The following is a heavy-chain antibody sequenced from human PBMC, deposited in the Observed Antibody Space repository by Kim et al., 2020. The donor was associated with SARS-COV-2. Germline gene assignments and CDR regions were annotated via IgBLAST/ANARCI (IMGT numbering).Heavy chain of an antibody. CDR2: IIPIFGTA. D-gene: IGHD3-10*01. J-gene: IGHJ3*02. CDR3: AAAVTMVRGVMLDAFDI. CDR1: GGTFSSYA. Sequence: SVKVSCKASGGTFSSYAISWVRQAPGQGLEWMGGIIPIFGTANYAQKFQGRVTITADESTSTAYMELSSLRSEDTAVYYCAAAVTMVRGVMLDAFDIWGQGTMV. V-gene: IGHV1-69*13.